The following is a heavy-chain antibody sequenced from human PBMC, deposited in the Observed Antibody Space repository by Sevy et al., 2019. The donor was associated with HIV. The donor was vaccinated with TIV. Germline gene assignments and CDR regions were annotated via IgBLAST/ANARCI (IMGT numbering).Heavy chain of an antibody. D-gene: IGHD3-10*01. J-gene: IGHJ4*02. CDR3: AKDSDTITMVRGVSPGSPDY. CDR2: ISYDGSNK. Sequence: GGSLRLSCAASGFTFSSYGMHWVRQAPGKGLEWVAVISYDGSNKYYADSVKGRFTISRDNSKNTLYLQMNSLRAADTAVYYCAKDSDTITMVRGVSPGSPDYWGQGTLVTVSS. V-gene: IGHV3-30*18. CDR1: GFTFSSYG.